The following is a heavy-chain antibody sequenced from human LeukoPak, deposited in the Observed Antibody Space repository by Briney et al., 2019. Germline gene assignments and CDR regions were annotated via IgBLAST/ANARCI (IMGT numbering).Heavy chain of an antibody. Sequence: GGTLRLSCEASGFSLSDYDMSWIRHAPGKGLEWVLYISSSANTIYYADSVKGRFTISRDNAKNSLYLQMNSLRAEDTAVYYCAELGITMIGGVWGKGTTVTIST. J-gene: IGHJ6*04. V-gene: IGHV3-11*04. CDR3: AELGITMIGGV. D-gene: IGHD3-10*02. CDR1: GFSLSDYD. CDR2: ISSSANTI.